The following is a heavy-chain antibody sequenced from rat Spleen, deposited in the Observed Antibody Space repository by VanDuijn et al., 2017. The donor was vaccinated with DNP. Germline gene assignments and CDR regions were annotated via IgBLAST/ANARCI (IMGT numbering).Heavy chain of an antibody. J-gene: IGHJ4*01. V-gene: IGHV3-3*01. CDR2: MNNADIT. D-gene: IGHD1-4*01. Sequence: VQLKESGPGMVQPSQTLSLTCTVSGFSITSSYRWNWIRKFPGNKLEWMGYMNNADITNYNPSLKSRISITRDTSKNQFFLQVNSVTTEDTATYYCARWPGYNPPYAMDAWGQGTSVTVSS. CDR1: GFSITSSYR. CDR3: ARWPGYNPPYAMDA.